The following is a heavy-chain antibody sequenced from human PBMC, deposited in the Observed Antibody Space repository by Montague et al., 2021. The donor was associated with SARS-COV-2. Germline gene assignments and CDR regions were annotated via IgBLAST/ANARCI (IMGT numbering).Heavy chain of an antibody. J-gene: IGHJ6*02. D-gene: IGHD3-22*01. CDR2: IYYSGST. V-gene: IGHV4-39*01. Sequence: SETLSLTCTVSGGSISSSSYYWGWIRQPPGKGLEWIGSIYYSGSTYYNPSLKSRVTISVDTSKNQFSLQLSSVTAADTAVYYCARLYDSCGYYGYYYGMDVWGQGAPVTVSS. CDR3: ARLYDSCGYYGYYYGMDV. CDR1: GGSISSSSYY.